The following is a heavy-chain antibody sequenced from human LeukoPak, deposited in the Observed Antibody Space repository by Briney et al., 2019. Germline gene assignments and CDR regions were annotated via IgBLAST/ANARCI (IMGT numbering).Heavy chain of an antibody. CDR3: AKRGVVIRVILVGFHKEAYYFDS. D-gene: IGHD3-10*01. Sequence: PPGGSLRLSCAISGITLSNYGMSWVRQPPGNGLEWVAGLSASGGSTNYADSVKGRFTISRDNPKNTLYLQMNSLRAEDTAVYFCAKRGVVIRVILVGFHKEAYYFDSWGQGALVTVSS. V-gene: IGHV3-23*01. CDR1: GITLSNYG. CDR2: LSASGGST. J-gene: IGHJ4*02.